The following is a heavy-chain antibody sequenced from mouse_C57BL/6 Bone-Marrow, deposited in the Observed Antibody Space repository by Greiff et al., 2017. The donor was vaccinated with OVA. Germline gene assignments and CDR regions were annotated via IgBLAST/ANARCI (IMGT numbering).Heavy chain of an antibody. V-gene: IGHV2-2*01. CDR1: GFSLTSYG. CDR2: IWSGGST. D-gene: IGHD5-1*01. CDR3: ERHGSTEGCSMDY. J-gene: IGHJ4*01. Sequence: VMLVESGPGLVQPSQSLSITCTVSGFSLTSYGVHWVRQSPGKGLEWLGVIWSGGSTDYNAAFISRLSISKDNSKSQVFFKMNSLQADDTAIYFCERHGSTEGCSMDYWGQGTSVTVPS.